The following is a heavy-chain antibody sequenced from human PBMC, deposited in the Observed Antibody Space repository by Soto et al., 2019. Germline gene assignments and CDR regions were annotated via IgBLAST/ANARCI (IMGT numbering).Heavy chain of an antibody. Sequence: QVQLQESGPGLARPSGTLSLTCTVSGGSITNTNWWSWVRQPPGKGLEWLGAIFHAGSTNYNPSLKSRITMSADKSENRFSLNLTSVTAADTAVYYCARTRQHCSATTCYEFYFDYWGQGTLVTVSS. CDR2: IFHAGST. V-gene: IGHV4-4*02. J-gene: IGHJ4*02. CDR1: GGSITNTNW. D-gene: IGHD2-2*01. CDR3: ARTRQHCSATTCYEFYFDY.